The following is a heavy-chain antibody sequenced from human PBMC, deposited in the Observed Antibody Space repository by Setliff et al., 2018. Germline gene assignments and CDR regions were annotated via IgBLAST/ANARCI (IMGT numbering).Heavy chain of an antibody. Sequence: PETLSLTCTVSGGSISTYYWSWIRQPPGKRLEWIGFIHHSGSTHYNPSLKSRVTISVDTSKNQFSLKLSSVTAADTAVYYCARRSPAYYSDSSGYFYDTSPYMDVWGKGTTVTVSS. J-gene: IGHJ6*03. CDR1: GGSISTYY. CDR3: ARRSPAYYSDSSGYFYDTSPYMDV. D-gene: IGHD3-22*01. CDR2: IHHSGST. V-gene: IGHV4-59*08.